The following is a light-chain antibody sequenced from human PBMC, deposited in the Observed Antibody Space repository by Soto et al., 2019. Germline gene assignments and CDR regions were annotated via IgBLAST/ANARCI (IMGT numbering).Light chain of an antibody. J-gene: IGKJ3*01. CDR3: PQYGPSSFT. V-gene: IGKV3-20*01. CDR1: QRVAGSF. CDR2: GAS. Sequence: EIVLTQSPATLSLSPGERATLSCRASQRVAGSFLAWYQQKPGQAPRLLIYGASTMATGIPDRFSGSGSGTDFTLTISRLETEDFAVYYCPQYGPSSFTFGPGSKVDI.